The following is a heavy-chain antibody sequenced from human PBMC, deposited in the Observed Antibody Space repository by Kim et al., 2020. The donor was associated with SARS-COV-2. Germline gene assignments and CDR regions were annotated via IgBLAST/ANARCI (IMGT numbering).Heavy chain of an antibody. J-gene: IGHJ5*02. CDR3: ARGFGSIVVVPAARYWFDP. V-gene: IGHV4-34*01. D-gene: IGHD2-2*01. Sequence: SRVTISVDTSKNQFSLKLSSVTAADTAVYYCARGFGSIVVVPAARYWFDPWGQGTLVTVSS.